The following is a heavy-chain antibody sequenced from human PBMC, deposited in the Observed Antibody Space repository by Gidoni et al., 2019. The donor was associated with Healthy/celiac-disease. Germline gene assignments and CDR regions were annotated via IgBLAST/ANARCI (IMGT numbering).Heavy chain of an antibody. J-gene: IGHJ3*02. D-gene: IGHD6-13*01. Sequence: EVQLVESGGGLVQPGGSLRLSCAASGFTFRSYWMSWVRQAPGKGLEWVANIKQDGSEKYYVDSVKGRFTISRDNAKNSLYLQMNSLRAEDTAVYYCVLFRSGVKTSSSWFRPLNAAFDIWGQGTMVTVSS. CDR1: GFTFRSYW. V-gene: IGHV3-7*03. CDR2: IKQDGSEK. CDR3: VLFRSGVKTSSSWFRPLNAAFDI.